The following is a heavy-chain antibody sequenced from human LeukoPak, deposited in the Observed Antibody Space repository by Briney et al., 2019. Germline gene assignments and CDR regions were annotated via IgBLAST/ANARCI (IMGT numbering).Heavy chain of an antibody. CDR3: ARHVEQLVFDY. CDR2: INHSGST. V-gene: IGHV4-34*01. J-gene: IGHJ4*02. CDR1: GGSFSGYY. D-gene: IGHD6-6*01. Sequence: PSETLSLTCAVYGGSFSGYYWSWIRQPPGKGLEWIGEINHSGSTNYNPSLKSRVTISVDTSKNQFSLKLSSVTAADTAVYYCARHVEQLVFDYWGQGTLVTVSS.